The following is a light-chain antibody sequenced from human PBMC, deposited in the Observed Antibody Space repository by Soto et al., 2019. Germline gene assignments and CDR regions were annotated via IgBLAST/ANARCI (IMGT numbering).Light chain of an antibody. J-gene: IGKJ1*01. CDR1: QSISTQ. V-gene: IGKV1-39*01. Sequence: DIQMTQSPSSLSASVGDTVTITCRASQSISTQLNWYQQKPGKAPKVVIYAASNLQGGVPSRFSGSGSGTDFTLTISSLQPQDYESYYCQQSYSTPRTFGQGTKVDIX. CDR3: QQSYSTPRT. CDR2: AAS.